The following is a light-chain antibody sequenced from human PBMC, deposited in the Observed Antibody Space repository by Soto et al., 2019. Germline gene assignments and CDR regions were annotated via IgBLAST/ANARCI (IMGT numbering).Light chain of an antibody. CDR3: QQLNNFVT. CDR2: DAS. J-gene: IGKJ3*01. CDR1: QTVSSY. Sequence: DIQLTQSPSFLSASVGDRVTITCRASQTVSSYLVWYQQKPGKAPKVLITDASTLQGGVPSRFSGSGFGTEFTLTIRGLQPEDVATYYCQQLNNFVTFGPGTKVNI. V-gene: IGKV1-9*01.